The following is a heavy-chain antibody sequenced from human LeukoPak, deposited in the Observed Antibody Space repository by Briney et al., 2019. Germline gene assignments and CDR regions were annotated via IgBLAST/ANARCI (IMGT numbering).Heavy chain of an antibody. CDR3: AKDRGYSHGFDY. J-gene: IGHJ4*02. CDR2: ISYDGRSK. CDR1: GFTVSSNY. V-gene: IGHV3-30*18. D-gene: IGHD5-18*01. Sequence: PGGSLRLSCAASGFTVSSNYMTWVRQAPGKRLEWVAGISYDGRSKEYVDSVKGRFTISRDNSKNMLYLQMNSLKAEDTAVYYCAKDRGYSHGFDYWGQGTLVTVSS.